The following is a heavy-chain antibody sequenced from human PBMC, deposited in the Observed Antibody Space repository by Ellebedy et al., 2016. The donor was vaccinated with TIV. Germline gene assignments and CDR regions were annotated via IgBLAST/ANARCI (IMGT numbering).Heavy chain of an antibody. D-gene: IGHD2-2*01. CDR1: GYTFTSYY. Sequence: ASVKVSXXASGYTFTSYYMHWVRQAPGQGLEWMGIINPSGGSTSYAQKFQGRVTMTRDTSTSTAYMELRSLRSDDTAVYYCARLVIVVVPAAIGEEAASNWFDPWGQGTLVTVSS. CDR2: INPSGGST. J-gene: IGHJ5*02. V-gene: IGHV1-46*01. CDR3: ARLVIVVVPAAIGEEAASNWFDP.